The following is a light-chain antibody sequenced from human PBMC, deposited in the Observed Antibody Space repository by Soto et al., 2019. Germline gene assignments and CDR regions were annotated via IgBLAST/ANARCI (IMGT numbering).Light chain of an antibody. CDR1: QSVSSY. CDR3: QQRTNWPPLT. Sequence: EIVLTQSPATLSLSPGERATLSCRASQSVSSYLAWYQHKPGQAPRLLIYDASNRATGIPARFSGSGFGTDFTLTISSLEPEDFAVYYCQQRTNWPPLTFGQGTKVDI. J-gene: IGKJ1*01. CDR2: DAS. V-gene: IGKV3-11*01.